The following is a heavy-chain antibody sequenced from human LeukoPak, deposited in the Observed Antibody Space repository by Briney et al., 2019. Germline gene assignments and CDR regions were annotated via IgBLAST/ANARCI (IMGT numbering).Heavy chain of an antibody. V-gene: IGHV3-21*01. Sequence: GGSLRLSCAASGFTLNTYTMNWVRQAPGKGLEWVSSISSSSSYIYSADSVQGRFTISRDNAKNSLYLQMNSLRAEDTAVYYCARALEWELPTLDYWGQGTLVTVSS. CDR1: GFTLNTYT. D-gene: IGHD1-26*01. CDR3: ARALEWELPTLDY. J-gene: IGHJ4*02. CDR2: ISSSSSYI.